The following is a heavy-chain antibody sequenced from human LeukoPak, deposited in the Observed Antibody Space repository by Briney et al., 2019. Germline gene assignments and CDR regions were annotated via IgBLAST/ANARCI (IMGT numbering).Heavy chain of an antibody. CDR3: AKGSSGGEMATISH. Sequence: PGGSLRLSCAASGFTFSSYAMSWVRQAPGKGLEWVSAISGSGGSTYYADSVKGRFTISRDNSKNKLYLQMNSLRAEDTAVYYCAKGSSGGEMATISHWGQGTLVTVSS. J-gene: IGHJ4*02. D-gene: IGHD5-24*01. CDR1: GFTFSSYA. V-gene: IGHV3-23*01. CDR2: ISGSGGST.